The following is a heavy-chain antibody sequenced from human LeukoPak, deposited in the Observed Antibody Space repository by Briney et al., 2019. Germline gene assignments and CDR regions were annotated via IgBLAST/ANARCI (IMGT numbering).Heavy chain of an antibody. V-gene: IGHV3-21*01. Sequence: NPGGSLRLSCSASGFTFSDYDMNWVRQAPGKGLEWVSSISYLSSHVYYGDSVKGRFSISRDNAKNSLYLQMNSLGAEDTAIYYCGRAFPPLRTSSAGDLWGQGILVTVFS. CDR1: GFTFSDYD. CDR3: GRAFPPLRTSSAGDL. D-gene: IGHD3-16*01. CDR2: ISYLSSHV. J-gene: IGHJ4*02.